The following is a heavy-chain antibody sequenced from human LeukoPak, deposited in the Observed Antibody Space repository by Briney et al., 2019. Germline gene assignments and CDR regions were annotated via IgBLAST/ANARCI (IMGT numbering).Heavy chain of an antibody. D-gene: IGHD6-25*01. CDR2: ISGSGYGT. CDR3: AKDRLRGDSGGWNPRFDP. J-gene: IGHJ5*02. CDR1: GFTLSSYA. V-gene: IGHV3-23*01. Sequence: GGSLRLSCAASGFTLSSYAMSWVRQGPGKGLEWVSAISGSGYGTYYGDSVKGRFTISRDNSNNTLYLQMNSLRVEDTAVYYCAKDRLRGDSGGWNPRFDPWGQGTLVTVSS.